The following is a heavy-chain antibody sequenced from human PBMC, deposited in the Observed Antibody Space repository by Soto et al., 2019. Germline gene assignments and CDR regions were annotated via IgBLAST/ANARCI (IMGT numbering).Heavy chain of an antibody. J-gene: IGHJ4*02. CDR3: ASQDYGDYVDLEFDY. Sequence: SVKVSCKASGGTFSSYAISWVRQAPGQGLEWMGGIIPIFGTANYAQKFQGRVTITADESTSTAYMELGSLRSEDTAVYYCASQDYGDYVDLEFDYWGQGTLVTVSS. V-gene: IGHV1-69*13. CDR1: GGTFSSYA. D-gene: IGHD4-17*01. CDR2: IIPIFGTA.